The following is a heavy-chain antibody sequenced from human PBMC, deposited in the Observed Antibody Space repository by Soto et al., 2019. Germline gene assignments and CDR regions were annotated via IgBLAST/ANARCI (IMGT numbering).Heavy chain of an antibody. D-gene: IGHD2-15*01. Sequence: GESLKISCKGSGYSFTSYWIDWVRQMPGKGLEWMGIIYPGDSDTRYSPSFQGQVTISADKSISTAYLQWSSLKASDTAMYYCARHGLYCSGGSCYRPYGMEVWGQGTTVTVSS. J-gene: IGHJ6*02. CDR3: ARHGLYCSGGSCYRPYGMEV. CDR2: IYPGDSDT. V-gene: IGHV5-51*01. CDR1: GYSFTSYW.